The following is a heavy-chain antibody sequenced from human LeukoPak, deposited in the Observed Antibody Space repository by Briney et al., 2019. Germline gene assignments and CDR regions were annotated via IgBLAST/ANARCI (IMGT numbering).Heavy chain of an antibody. J-gene: IGHJ4*02. CDR2: ISGSGGST. V-gene: IGHV3-23*01. CDR1: GFTFSSYA. D-gene: IGHD6-19*01. CDR3: AQGYLSGWYPQ. Sequence: GGSLRLSCGASGFTFSSYAMSWVRQAPGKGLEWVSAISGSGGSTYYADSVKGRFTISRDNSKNTLYLQMNSLRAEDTAVYYCAQGYLSGWYPQWGQGSLVSVSS.